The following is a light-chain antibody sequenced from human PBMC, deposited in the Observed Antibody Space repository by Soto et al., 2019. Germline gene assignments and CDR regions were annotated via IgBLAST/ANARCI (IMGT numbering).Light chain of an antibody. Sequence: EIVLTQSPGTLSLSPGERATLSCRASQSVSSSYLAWYQQKPGQAPRLLIYGASSRATGIPDRFSGSGSGTDFTLTISRLEPEDLAVYYCQQYGSSFGGGTKVEIK. CDR2: GAS. J-gene: IGKJ4*01. CDR3: QQYGSS. CDR1: QSVSSSY. V-gene: IGKV3-20*01.